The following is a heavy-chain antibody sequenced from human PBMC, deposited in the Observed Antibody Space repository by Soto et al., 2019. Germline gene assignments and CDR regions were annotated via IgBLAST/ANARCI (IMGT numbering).Heavy chain of an antibody. CDR2: IYYSGST. J-gene: IGHJ4*02. D-gene: IGHD3-10*01. Sequence: SETLSLTCTVSGVSISSGGYYWTWIRQHPQKGLEWIGHIYYSGSTYYNPSLKSRVTVSVDTSKNQFSLKLSSVTAADTAVYYCARGLLSEDSYSGGWYFFDYWGQGTLVTVSS. V-gene: IGHV4-31*03. CDR1: GVSISSGGYY. CDR3: ARGLLSEDSYSGGWYFFDY.